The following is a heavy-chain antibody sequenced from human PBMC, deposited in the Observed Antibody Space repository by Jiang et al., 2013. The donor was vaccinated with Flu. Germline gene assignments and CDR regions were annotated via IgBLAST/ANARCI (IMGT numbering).Heavy chain of an antibody. CDR2: IYYSGST. J-gene: IGHJ5*02. Sequence: GSGLVKPSETLSLTCTVSGGSISSSSYYWDWIRQPPGTGLEWIGSIYYSGSTNYNPSLKSRVTVSVDTSKNQFSLRLNSVTAADTALYYCARRRGKSGDGSVTKGGKGPYNWFDPWGQGTLVSVSS. CDR1: GGSISSSSYY. D-gene: IGHD5-12*01. V-gene: IGHV4-39*01. CDR3: ARRRGKSGDGSVTKGGKGPYNWFDP.